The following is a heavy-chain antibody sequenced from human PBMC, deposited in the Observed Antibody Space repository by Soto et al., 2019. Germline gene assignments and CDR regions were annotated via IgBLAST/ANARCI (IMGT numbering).Heavy chain of an antibody. CDR2: IKQDGSAK. CDR3: ARDADASGWYHYGFDV. Sequence: VGSLRLSCAASGLTLSSYWMNWVRQAPGKGLEWVANIKQDGSAKYYVDSVKGRFFISRDNAKNSLYLYINNLRAEDTAVYYCARDADASGWYHYGFDVWGQGTMVTVSS. CDR1: GLTLSSYW. V-gene: IGHV3-7*01. D-gene: IGHD6-19*01. J-gene: IGHJ6*02.